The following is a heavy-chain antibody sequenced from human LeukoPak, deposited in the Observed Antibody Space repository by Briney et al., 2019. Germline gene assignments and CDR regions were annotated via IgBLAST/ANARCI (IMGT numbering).Heavy chain of an antibody. CDR2: IYHSGSA. CDR3: ARVGTTVTTRSYWYFDL. V-gene: IGHV4-61*01. D-gene: IGHD4-17*01. CDR1: GGSVSDGNYY. Sequence: SQTLSLTCTVSGGSVSDGNYYWSWIRQPPGKGLEWIGYIYHSGSANYNPSLKSRVTISVDTSKNQFSLKLSSVTAADTAVYYCARVGTTVTTRSYWYFDLWGRGTLVTVSS. J-gene: IGHJ2*01.